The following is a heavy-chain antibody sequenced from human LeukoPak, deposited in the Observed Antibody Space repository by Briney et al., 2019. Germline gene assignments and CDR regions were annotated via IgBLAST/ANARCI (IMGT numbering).Heavy chain of an antibody. CDR3: ARGRYYYDSGGYQSPYYYMDV. V-gene: IGHV4-39*01. J-gene: IGHJ6*03. CDR1: GGSISINSYY. CDR2: IYYSGGT. D-gene: IGHD3-22*01. Sequence: SETLSLTCIVSGGSISINSYYWGWIRQPPGKGLEWIGSIYYSGGTYYNPSLRSRLTISVDTSKNQFSLKLSSVTAADTAVYYCARGRYYYDSGGYQSPYYYMDVWGKGTTVTVSS.